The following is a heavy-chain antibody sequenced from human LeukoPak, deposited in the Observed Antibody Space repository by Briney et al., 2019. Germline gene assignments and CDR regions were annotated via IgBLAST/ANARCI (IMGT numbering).Heavy chain of an antibody. CDR1: GGSISSYY. D-gene: IGHD6-19*01. J-gene: IGHJ4*02. Sequence: KPSETLPLTCTVSGGSISSYYWSWIRQPPGKGLEWIGYIYYSGSTNYNPSLKSRVTMSVDTSKNQFSLKLSSVTAADTAVYYCASRGIAVAGDYFDYWGQGTLVTVSS. CDR3: ASRGIAVAGDYFDY. CDR2: IYYSGST. V-gene: IGHV4-59*08.